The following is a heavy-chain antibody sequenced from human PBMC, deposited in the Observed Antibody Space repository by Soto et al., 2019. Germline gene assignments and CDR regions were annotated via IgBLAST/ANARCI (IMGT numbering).Heavy chain of an antibody. V-gene: IGHV4-59*01. CDR2: IYYTGGT. Sequence: SETLSLTCTVSGGSISAYYWGWVRQPPGKGLEWIGHIYYTGGTRYNPSLKSPVTISVDTSRIHFSLRLNSVTAADTAVYYCARTLVTGYSDSWGQGTLVTVSS. CDR3: ARTLVTGYSDS. D-gene: IGHD3-9*01. J-gene: IGHJ4*02. CDR1: GGSISAYY.